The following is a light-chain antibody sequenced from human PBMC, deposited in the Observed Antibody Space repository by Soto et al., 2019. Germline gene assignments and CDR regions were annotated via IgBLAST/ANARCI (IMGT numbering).Light chain of an antibody. CDR2: AAS. V-gene: IGKV1-27*01. Sequence: DIQMTQSPSSLSASVGDRVTITCRASQGISNYLARYQQKPGKVPKLLIYAASTLQSGVPSRFSGSGSGTDFTLTISSLQSEDFAVYYCQQYNNWPPITFGQGTRLEIK. J-gene: IGKJ5*01. CDR1: QGISNY. CDR3: QQYNNWPPIT.